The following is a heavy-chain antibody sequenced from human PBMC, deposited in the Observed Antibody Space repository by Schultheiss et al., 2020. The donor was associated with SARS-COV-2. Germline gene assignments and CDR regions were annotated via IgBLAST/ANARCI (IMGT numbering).Heavy chain of an antibody. J-gene: IGHJ6*03. D-gene: IGHD6-6*01. Sequence: SETLSLTCTVSGGSISSYYWSWIRQPAGKGLEWIGRIYTSGSTNYNPSLKSRVTMSVDTSKNQFSLKLSSVTAADTAVYYCARANYSSSEYYYYMDVWGKGTTVTVSS. CDR2: IYTSGST. CDR1: GGSISSYY. V-gene: IGHV4-4*07. CDR3: ARANYSSSEYYYYMDV.